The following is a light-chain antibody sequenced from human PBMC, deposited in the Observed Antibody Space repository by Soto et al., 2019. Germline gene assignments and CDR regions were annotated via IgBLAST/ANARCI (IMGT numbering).Light chain of an antibody. CDR3: QQRKT. V-gene: IGKV3D-20*01. Sequence: PGDRATLSCGASQSVSSTSLAWYQQKPGLPPKLLIYDASRRATGIPDRFSGSGSGTDFILTITTLEPEDFAMYYCQQRKTFGQGTKVEIK. CDR2: DAS. J-gene: IGKJ1*01. CDR1: QSVSSTS.